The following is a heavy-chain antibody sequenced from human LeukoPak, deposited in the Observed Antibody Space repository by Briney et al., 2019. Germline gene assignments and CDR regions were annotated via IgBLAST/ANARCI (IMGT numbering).Heavy chain of an antibody. CDR2: ISYDGSNK. Sequence: PGGSLRLSCAASGFTFSSYAMHWVRQAPGKGLEWVAVISYDGSNKYYADSVKGRFTISRDNSKNTLHLQMNSLRAEDTAVYYCARAYDYGDHFDYWGQGTLVTVSS. V-gene: IGHV3-30-3*01. CDR3: ARAYDYGDHFDY. J-gene: IGHJ4*02. D-gene: IGHD4-17*01. CDR1: GFTFSSYA.